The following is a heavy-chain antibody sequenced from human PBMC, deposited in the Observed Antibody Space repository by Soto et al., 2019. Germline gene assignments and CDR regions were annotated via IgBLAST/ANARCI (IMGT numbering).Heavy chain of an antibody. V-gene: IGHV4-59*02. CDR1: GYSVSRSH. Sequence: SETVSLTCTVSGYSVSRSHWSWIRQPPGKGLEWIGFVYRTVRTNYNPSLESRLTISADTSKNQFSLKLTSVTAADTAIYYCATYF. CDR2: VYRTVRT. J-gene: IGHJ4*01. CDR3: ATYF.